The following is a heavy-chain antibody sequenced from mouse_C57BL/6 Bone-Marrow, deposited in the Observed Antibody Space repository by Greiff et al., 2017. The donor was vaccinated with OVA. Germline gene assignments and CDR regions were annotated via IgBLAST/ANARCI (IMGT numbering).Heavy chain of an antibody. J-gene: IGHJ2*01. CDR3: ARRGARRQGHFDY. Sequence: EVKLMESGGGLVQPGGSLKLSCAASGFTFSDYYMYWVRQTPEKRLEWVAYISNGGGSTYYPDTVKGRFTISRDNAKNTLYLQMSRLKSEDTAMYYCARRGARRQGHFDYWGQGTTLTVSS. CDR2: ISNGGGST. V-gene: IGHV5-12*01. CDR1: GFTFSDYY. D-gene: IGHD3-1*01.